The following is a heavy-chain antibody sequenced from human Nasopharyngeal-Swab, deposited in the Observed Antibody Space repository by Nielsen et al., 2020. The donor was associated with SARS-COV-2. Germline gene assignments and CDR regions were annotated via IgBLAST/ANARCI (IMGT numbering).Heavy chain of an antibody. Sequence: SETLSLTCTVSGGSISPYYWNWVRQPPGKGLEWIGYVYYYGGSNYNPSLESRVTISLDTSKNQFSLKMTSVTATDTAVYYCARTPARWEQWSDVWGEGTTVTVSS. CDR3: ARTPARWEQWSDV. CDR2: VYYYGGS. D-gene: IGHD1-26*01. V-gene: IGHV4-59*08. J-gene: IGHJ6*04. CDR1: GGSISPYY.